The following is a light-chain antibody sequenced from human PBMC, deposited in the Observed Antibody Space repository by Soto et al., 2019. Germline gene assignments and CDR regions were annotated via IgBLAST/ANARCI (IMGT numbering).Light chain of an antibody. J-gene: IGKJ2*01. CDR3: QHYHSYPYT. CDR2: KAS. V-gene: IGKV1-5*03. Sequence: IQMTQSPSTLSASVGDRVTITCRASQSIITWLAWYQLKPGRAPKLLIYKASSLESGVPSRFSGSGSGTEFTLTISSLQPDDFATYFCQHYHSYPYTFGQGTKLEIK. CDR1: QSIITW.